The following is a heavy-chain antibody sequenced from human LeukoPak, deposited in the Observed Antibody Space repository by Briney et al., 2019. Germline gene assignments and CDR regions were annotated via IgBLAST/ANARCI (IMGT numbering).Heavy chain of an antibody. J-gene: IGHJ6*02. CDR3: ARESPDIVVVPAAQYYYYYYGMDV. D-gene: IGHD2-2*01. CDR2: ISAYNGNT. Sequence: ASVKVSCKASGYTFTSYGISWVRQAPGQGLEWMGWISAYNGNTNYAQKLQGRVTMTTDTSTSTAYMELRSPRSDDTAVYYCARESPDIVVVPAAQYYYYYYGMDVWGQGTTVTVSS. V-gene: IGHV1-18*01. CDR1: GYTFTSYG.